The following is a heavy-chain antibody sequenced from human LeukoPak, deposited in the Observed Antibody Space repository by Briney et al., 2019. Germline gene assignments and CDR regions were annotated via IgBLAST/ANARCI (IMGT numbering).Heavy chain of an antibody. CDR2: ISSSSSYT. CDR1: GFTFSDYY. D-gene: IGHD6-13*01. Sequence: GGSLRLSCAASGFTFSDYYTSWIRQAPGKGLEWVSYISSSSSYTNYADSVKGRFTISRDNAKNTLYLQMNSLRAEDTAVYYCARVGYSSSWYIDDWGQGTLVTVSS. V-gene: IGHV3-11*06. CDR3: ARVGYSSSWYIDD. J-gene: IGHJ4*02.